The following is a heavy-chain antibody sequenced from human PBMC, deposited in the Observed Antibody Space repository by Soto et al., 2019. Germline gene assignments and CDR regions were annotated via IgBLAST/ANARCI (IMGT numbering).Heavy chain of an antibody. CDR2: ISAYNGNT. J-gene: IGHJ6*02. CDR1: GYTFTSYG. V-gene: IGHV1-18*01. Sequence: GASVKVSCKASGYTFTSYGISWVRQAPGQGLEWMGWISAYNGNTSYAQKLQDRVTMTTDTSTSTAYMELRSLRSDDTAVYYCARDRGEDIVVVPALYGMDVWGQGTTVTVSS. D-gene: IGHD2-2*01. CDR3: ARDRGEDIVVVPALYGMDV.